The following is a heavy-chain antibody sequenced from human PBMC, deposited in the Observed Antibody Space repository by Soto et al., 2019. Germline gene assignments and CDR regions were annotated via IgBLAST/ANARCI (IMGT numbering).Heavy chain of an antibody. CDR1: GDTFTSYY. CDR3: ARSSGGNFGIIIEGSNWFDP. V-gene: IGHV1-46*01. D-gene: IGHD3-3*01. Sequence: ASVKVSCKAPGDTFTSYYLNWVRQAPGHGLEWMGVINPHGGSTKYAQKFQGRITMTRDTSRSTVYMELSSLRSDDTAIYYCARSSGGNFGIIIEGSNWFDPWGQGTLVTVSS. CDR2: INPHGGST. J-gene: IGHJ5*02.